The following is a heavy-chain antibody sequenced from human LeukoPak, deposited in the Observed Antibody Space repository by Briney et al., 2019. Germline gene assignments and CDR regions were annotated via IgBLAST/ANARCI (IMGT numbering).Heavy chain of an antibody. CDR3: ARESGRRTGEPDY. V-gene: IGHV4-39*02. J-gene: IGHJ4*02. CDR2: IYYSGST. D-gene: IGHD7-27*01. CDR1: GGSISSSSYY. Sequence: SETLSLTCTVSGGSISSSSYYWGWIRQPPGKGLEWIGSIYYSGSTYYNPSLKSRVTISVDTSKNQFSLQLNSVTPEDTAVCYCARESGRRTGEPDYWGQGTLVTVSS.